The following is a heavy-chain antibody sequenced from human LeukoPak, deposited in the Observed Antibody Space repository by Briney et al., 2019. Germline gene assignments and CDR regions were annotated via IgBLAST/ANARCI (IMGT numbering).Heavy chain of an antibody. Sequence: GGSLRLSCAASGFTFSSYGMHWVRQAPGKGLEWVAVISYDGSNKYYADSVKGRFTISRDNSKNTLYLQMNSLRAEDTAVYYCAEHSGSSSYWGQGTLVTVSS. V-gene: IGHV3-30*03. D-gene: IGHD1-26*01. J-gene: IGHJ4*02. CDR3: AEHSGSSSY. CDR1: GFTFSSYG. CDR2: ISYDGSNK.